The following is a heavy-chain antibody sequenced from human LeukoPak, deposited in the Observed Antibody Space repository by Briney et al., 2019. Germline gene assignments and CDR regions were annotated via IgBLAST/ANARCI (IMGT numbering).Heavy chain of an antibody. V-gene: IGHV3-21*01. Sequence: PGGSLRLSCAASGFTFSSYSMNWVRQAPGKGLEWVSSISSSSSYIFYADSVMGRFTISRDNAKNSLYLQMNSLRAEDTAVYYCARDLLERRGGIYYYYGMDVWGQGTTVTVSS. CDR2: ISSSSSYI. CDR3: ARDLLERRGGIYYYYGMDV. CDR1: GFTFSSYS. J-gene: IGHJ6*02. D-gene: IGHD1-1*01.